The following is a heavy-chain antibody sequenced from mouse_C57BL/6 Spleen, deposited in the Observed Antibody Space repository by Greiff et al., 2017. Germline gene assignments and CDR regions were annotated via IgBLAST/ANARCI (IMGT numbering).Heavy chain of an antibody. V-gene: IGHV1-55*01. J-gene: IGHJ2*01. CDR3: ARGGYYGNGY. CDR2: IYPGSGST. CDR1: GYTFTSYW. D-gene: IGHD2-1*01. Sequence: VQLQQPGAELVKPGASVKMSCKASGYTFTSYWITWVKQRPGQGLEWIGDIYPGSGSTNYNEKFKSKATLTVDTSTSTSYMQLISLASEDSAVYYCARGGYYGNGYWGQGTTLTVSS.